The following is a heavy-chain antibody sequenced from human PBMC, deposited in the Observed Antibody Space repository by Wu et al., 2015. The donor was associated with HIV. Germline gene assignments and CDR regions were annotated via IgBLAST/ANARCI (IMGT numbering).Heavy chain of an antibody. Sequence: QVQLIQSGAEVKKPGASVKVSCKASGYIFSTYYMHWVREAPGQGLEWVGIINCRSGATIYAQNFQGRVIMTRDTSTTTIYMELNSLRSEDTATYFCVRGGGEVPFDYWGQGTMVTVSS. CDR3: VRGGGEVPFDY. V-gene: IGHV1-46*01. CDR2: INCRSGAT. CDR1: GYIFSTYY. D-gene: IGHD3-16*01. J-gene: IGHJ4*02.